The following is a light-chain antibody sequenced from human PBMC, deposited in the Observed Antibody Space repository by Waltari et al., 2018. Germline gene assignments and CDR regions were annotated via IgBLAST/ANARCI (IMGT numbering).Light chain of an antibody. CDR3: QHYHDWPPGA. CDR1: QSVGNG. V-gene: IGKV3-15*01. CDR2: SAS. Sequence: EVVITQSPATLSVSPGERVPLSCRASQSVGNGLAWSQQRPGQTPRLLIYSASTRAIGSPARFSGSGSGAEFSLTISGMESDDYAVNYCQHYHDWPPGAFGPGTKVD. J-gene: IGKJ3*01.